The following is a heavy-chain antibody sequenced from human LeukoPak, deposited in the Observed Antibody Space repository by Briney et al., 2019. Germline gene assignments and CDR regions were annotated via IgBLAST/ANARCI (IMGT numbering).Heavy chain of an antibody. V-gene: IGHV3-23*01. CDR3: AKSGWLRLDY. Sequence: GGSLRLSCAASGFTFSSYAMSWVRQAPRKGLEWVSAISGSGGSTYYADSVKGRFTVSRDNSKNTLYLQMNSLRAEDTAVDYCAKSGWLRLDYWGQGTLVTVSS. D-gene: IGHD5-12*01. CDR1: GFTFSSYA. J-gene: IGHJ4*02. CDR2: ISGSGGST.